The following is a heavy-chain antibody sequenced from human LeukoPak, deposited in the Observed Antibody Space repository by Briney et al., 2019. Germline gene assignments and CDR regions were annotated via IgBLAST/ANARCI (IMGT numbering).Heavy chain of an antibody. CDR1: GGSISSGGYY. CDR3: ARDPGGITGSSKWFDP. V-gene: IGHV4-31*03. J-gene: IGHJ5*02. CDR2: IYYSGST. D-gene: IGHD1-20*01. Sequence: SETLSLTCTVSGGSISSGGYYWSWIRQHPGKGLEWIGYIYYSGSTYYNPSLKSRVTISADTSKNQFSLKLSSVTAADTAVYYCARDPGGITGSSKWFDPWGQGTLVTVSS.